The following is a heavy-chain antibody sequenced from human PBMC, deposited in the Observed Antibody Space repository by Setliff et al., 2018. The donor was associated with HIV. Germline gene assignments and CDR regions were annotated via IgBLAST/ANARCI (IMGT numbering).Heavy chain of an antibody. J-gene: IGHJ4*02. D-gene: IGHD2-8*01. Sequence: ASVKVSCKASGYSFTTYDINWARQAPGQGLEWMGWINAGNGNTKYSQKFQGRVSITRDTSASKAYLELSSLRSEDTAVYYCARGRLRNYFDYWGQGTLVTVSS. V-gene: IGHV1-3*01. CDR1: GYSFTTYD. CDR3: ARGRLRNYFDY. CDR2: INAGNGNT.